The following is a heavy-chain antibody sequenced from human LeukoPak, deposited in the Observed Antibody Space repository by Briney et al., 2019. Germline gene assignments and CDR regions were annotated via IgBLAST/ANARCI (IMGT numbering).Heavy chain of an antibody. Sequence: PGGSLRLSXAVSGFTFTDYWMNWVRQAPGKGLEWVASIRQDGSEKTYVDSVKGRFTISRDNTKNSLPLQVNSLRVEDTAVYYCARDGTAAGLYFDLWGQGTLVTVSS. CDR2: IRQDGSEK. CDR1: GFTFTDYW. CDR3: ARDGTAAGLYFDL. D-gene: IGHD6-13*01. J-gene: IGHJ4*01. V-gene: IGHV3-7*01.